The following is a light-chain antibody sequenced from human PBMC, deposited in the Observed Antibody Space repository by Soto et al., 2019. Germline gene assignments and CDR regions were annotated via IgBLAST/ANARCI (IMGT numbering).Light chain of an antibody. CDR1: QRVSSSY. CDR2: GAS. V-gene: IGKV3-20*01. J-gene: IGKJ4*01. CDR3: QQYGSSPLT. Sequence: EIVLTQSPGTLSLSPGERAALSCRAGQRVSSSYLAWYQQKPGQAPRLLIYGASSRATGIPDRFSGSGSGTDFTLIISRLEPEDFAVYYCQQYGSSPLTFGGGTTVEIK.